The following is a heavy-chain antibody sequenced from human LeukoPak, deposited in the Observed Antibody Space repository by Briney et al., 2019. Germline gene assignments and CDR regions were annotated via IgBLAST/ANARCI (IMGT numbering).Heavy chain of an antibody. Sequence: ASVKVSCKASGYTFTSYYMHWVRQAPGQGLEWMGIINPSGGSTSYAQKFQGSVTMTRDTSTSTVYMELSSLRSEDTAVYYCARGLGMATTRDAFDIWGQGTMVTVSS. CDR3: ARGLGMATTRDAFDI. V-gene: IGHV1-46*01. J-gene: IGHJ3*02. CDR1: GYTFTSYY. D-gene: IGHD5-24*01. CDR2: INPSGGST.